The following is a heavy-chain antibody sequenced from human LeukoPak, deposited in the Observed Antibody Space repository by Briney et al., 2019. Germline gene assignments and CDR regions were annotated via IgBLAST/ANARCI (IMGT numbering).Heavy chain of an antibody. Sequence: GGSLRLSCAASGFRFSDYGMNWVRQAPGKGLEWVSVIGGDGHSTYYAAPVRDHFTLSRDNSMNIHYLDMNRLRVDDTAVYFCAKGVDTYCFGGGCYFDHWGQGVGVSVFS. D-gene: IGHD5-18*01. V-gene: IGHV3-23*01. J-gene: IGHJ5*02. CDR2: IGGDGHST. CDR3: AKGVDTYCFGGGCYFDH. CDR1: GFRFSDYG.